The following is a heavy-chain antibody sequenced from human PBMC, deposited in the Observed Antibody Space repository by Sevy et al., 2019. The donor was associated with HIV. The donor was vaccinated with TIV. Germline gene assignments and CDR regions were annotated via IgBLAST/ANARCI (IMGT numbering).Heavy chain of an antibody. CDR2: INPNSGGT. J-gene: IGHJ4*02. D-gene: IGHD3-3*01. CDR1: GYTFSGYY. V-gene: IGHV1-2*02. Sequence: ASVKVSCKASGYTFSGYYMHWVRQAPGHGLEWMGWINPNSGGTNYAQKFQGRVTMTRDTSISTAYMELSRLRSDDTAVYYCARGSLFGVVTPFDYWGQGTLVTVSS. CDR3: ARGSLFGVVTPFDY.